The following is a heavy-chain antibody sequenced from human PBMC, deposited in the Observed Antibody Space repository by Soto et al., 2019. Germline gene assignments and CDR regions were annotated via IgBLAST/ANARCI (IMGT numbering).Heavy chain of an antibody. V-gene: IGHV4-30-4*01. J-gene: IGHJ4*02. D-gene: IGHD3-22*01. CDR2: IYYSGNT. Sequence: SETLSLTCTVSGDSISSGDYYWSWIRQPPGKGLEWIGCIYYSGNTYYNPSLKRRFSISVDTSKNQFSLQLSSVTVADTAVYYCARQGYYYDSSGYYFFDYWGQGTLVTVSS. CDR3: ARQGYYYDSSGYYFFDY. CDR1: GDSISSGDYY.